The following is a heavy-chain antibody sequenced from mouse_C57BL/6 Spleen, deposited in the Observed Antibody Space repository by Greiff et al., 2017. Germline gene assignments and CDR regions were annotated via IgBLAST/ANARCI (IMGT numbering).Heavy chain of an antibody. Sequence: QVQLQQSGAELVRPGTSVKVSCKASGYAFTNYLIEWVKQRPGQGLEWIGVINPGSGGTKYNEKFKGKATLTADKSSSTAYMQLSSLTSEDSAVYFCARNYGNPYYYAMDYWGQGTSVTVSS. CDR1: GYAFTNYL. J-gene: IGHJ4*01. D-gene: IGHD2-1*01. CDR2: INPGSGGT. V-gene: IGHV1-54*01. CDR3: ARNYGNPYYYAMDY.